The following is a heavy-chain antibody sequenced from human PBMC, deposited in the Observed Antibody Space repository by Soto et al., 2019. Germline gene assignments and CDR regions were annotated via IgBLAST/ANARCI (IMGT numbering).Heavy chain of an antibody. CDR2: IFSNDEK. J-gene: IGHJ5*02. CDR3: ARAKGIVVVPAAIWLDWFDP. CDR1: RFSLSNARMG. V-gene: IGHV2-26*01. Sequence: SGPTLVNPTETLTLTCTVSRFSLSNARMGVSWIRQPPGKALEWLAHIFSNDEKSYSTSLKSRLTISKDTSKSQVVLTMTNMDPVGTATYYCARAKGIVVVPAAIWLDWFDPWGQGTLVTVSS. D-gene: IGHD2-2*01.